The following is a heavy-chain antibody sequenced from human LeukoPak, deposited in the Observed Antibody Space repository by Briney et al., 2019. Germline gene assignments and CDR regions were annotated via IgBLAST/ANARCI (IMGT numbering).Heavy chain of an antibody. D-gene: IGHD2-2*01. J-gene: IGHJ4*02. CDR2: ISYDGSNK. CDR3: AKDRCSSTSCYVFDY. Sequence: GRSLRLSCAASGFTFSSYGMHSVRQAPGKGLEWVAVISYDGSNKYYADSVKGRFTITRDNSKNTLYLQMNSLRAEDTAVYYCAKDRCSSTSCYVFDYWGQGTLVTVSS. V-gene: IGHV3-30*18. CDR1: GFTFSSYG.